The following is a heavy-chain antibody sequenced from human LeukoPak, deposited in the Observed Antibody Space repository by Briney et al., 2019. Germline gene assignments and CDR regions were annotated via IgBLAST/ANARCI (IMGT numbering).Heavy chain of an antibody. D-gene: IGHD4-11*01. J-gene: IGHJ4*02. CDR1: GGSISSYY. CDR3: ARHPPTGGY. CDR2: IYHSGST. Sequence: SETLSLTCTVSGGSISSYYWSWIRQPPGKGLEWIGYIYHSGSTYYNPSLKSRVTISVDTSKNQFSLKLSSVTAADTAVYYCARHPPTGGYWGQGTLVTVSS. V-gene: IGHV4-59*04.